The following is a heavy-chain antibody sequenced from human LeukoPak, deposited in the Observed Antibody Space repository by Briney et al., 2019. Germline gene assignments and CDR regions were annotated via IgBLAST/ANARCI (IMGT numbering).Heavy chain of an antibody. CDR1: GGSISSYY. V-gene: IGHV4-4*07. J-gene: IGHJ6*03. CDR2: IYTSGST. Sequence: SETLSLTCTVSGGSISSYYWSWIRQPAGKGLEWIGRIYTSGSTNYNPSLKSRVTMSVDTSKNQFSLKLSSVTAADTAVYYCARGGYYDSRGRGYYYYYMDVWGKGTTVTVSS. CDR3: ARGGYYDSRGRGYYYYYMDV. D-gene: IGHD3-22*01.